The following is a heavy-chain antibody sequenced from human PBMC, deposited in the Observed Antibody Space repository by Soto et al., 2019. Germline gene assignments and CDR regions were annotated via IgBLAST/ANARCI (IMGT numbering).Heavy chain of an antibody. D-gene: IGHD6-13*01. V-gene: IGHV1-46*03. CDR3: ARDLAAADY. CDR1: GYIFINYY. CDR2: FNPTSGST. Sequence: QVQLVQSGAEVKKPGASVKISCKTSGYIFINYYIHWVRQAPGQGLEWVAPFNPTSGSTNYAQKWQGRVTVTSDTSTNTVYMELSSLISADTAVYYCARDLAAADYWGQGTLVTVSS. J-gene: IGHJ4*02.